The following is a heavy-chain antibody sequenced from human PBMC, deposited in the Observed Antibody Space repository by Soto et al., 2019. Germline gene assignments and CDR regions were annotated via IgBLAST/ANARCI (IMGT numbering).Heavy chain of an antibody. Sequence: EVQLLEPGGGLVQPGGSLRLSCAASGFTFSSYAMSWVRQAPGKGLEWVSAISGSGGSTYYADSVKGRFTISRDNSKNTLYLQMNSLRAEDTAVYYCAKGTRSGDYGFEFDYWGQGTLVTVSS. CDR3: AKGTRSGDYGFEFDY. V-gene: IGHV3-23*01. CDR2: ISGSGGST. J-gene: IGHJ4*02. D-gene: IGHD4-17*01. CDR1: GFTFSSYA.